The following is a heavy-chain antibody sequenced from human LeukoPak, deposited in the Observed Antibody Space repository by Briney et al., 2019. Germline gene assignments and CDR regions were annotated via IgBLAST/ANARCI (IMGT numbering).Heavy chain of an antibody. CDR2: IYPGDSDT. CDR1: GYTFANYW. D-gene: IGHD4-23*01. Sequence: GESLKISCTASGYTFANYWIGWVRQMPGKGLEWMGIIYPGDSDTRYSPSFQGQVTISADKSISTAYLQWSSLKASDTAMYYCARPSYGGKFPFDYWGQGTLVTVSS. J-gene: IGHJ4*02. CDR3: ARPSYGGKFPFDY. V-gene: IGHV5-51*01.